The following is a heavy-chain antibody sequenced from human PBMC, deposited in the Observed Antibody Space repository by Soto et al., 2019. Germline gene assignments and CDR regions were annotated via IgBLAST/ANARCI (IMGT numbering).Heavy chain of an antibody. J-gene: IGHJ6*02. Sequence: XETLSLPCTVSGCSISSYYWSWIRQPPGKGLDWIGYIYYSGSTNYNPSLKSRVTISVDTSKNQFSLKLSSVTAADTAVYYCARAGLDSSSWYKPYYYYYYGMDVWGQGPTVTVSS. D-gene: IGHD6-13*01. CDR1: GCSISSYY. V-gene: IGHV4-59*01. CDR3: ARAGLDSSSWYKPYYYYYYGMDV. CDR2: IYYSGST.